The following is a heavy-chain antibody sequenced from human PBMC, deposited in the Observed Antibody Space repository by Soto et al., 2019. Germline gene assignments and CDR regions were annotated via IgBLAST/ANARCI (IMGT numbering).Heavy chain of an antibody. J-gene: IGHJ6*03. V-gene: IGHV3-9*01. Sequence: EVQLVESGGGLVQPGRSLRLSCAASGFTFDDYAMHWVRQAPGKGLEWVSGISWNSGSIGYADSVKGRFTISRDNAKNSLYLQMNSRRAEDTALYYCAKDKVDCSSTSCYSPYYYYYYYMDVWGKGTTVTVSS. CDR3: AKDKVDCSSTSCYSPYYYYYYYMDV. D-gene: IGHD2-2*01. CDR1: GFTFDDYA. CDR2: ISWNSGSI.